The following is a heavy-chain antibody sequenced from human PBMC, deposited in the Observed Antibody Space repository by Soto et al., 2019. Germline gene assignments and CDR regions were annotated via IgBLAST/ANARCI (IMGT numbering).Heavy chain of an antibody. CDR3: ARDGYCSSTSCYADWFDP. D-gene: IGHD2-2*03. Sequence: EVQLVESGGGLVQPGGSLRLSCAASGFTFSSYWMSWVRQAPGKGLEWVANIKQDGSEKYYVDSVKGRFTISRDNAKNSLDLQMNSLRDEDTAVYYCARDGYCSSTSCYADWFDPWGQGTLVTVSS. CDR1: GFTFSSYW. V-gene: IGHV3-7*01. J-gene: IGHJ5*02. CDR2: IKQDGSEK.